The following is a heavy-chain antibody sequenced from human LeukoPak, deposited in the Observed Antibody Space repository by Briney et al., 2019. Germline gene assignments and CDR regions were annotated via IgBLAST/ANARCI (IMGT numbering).Heavy chain of an antibody. CDR3: ARNRGYSSGWSPFDY. Sequence: PSETLSLTCTVSGGSISSSNYYWGWIRQPPGKGLEWIGNIYYSGSTYYNPSLKSRVTISVDMSKSQFSLKLTSVTAADTAVYYCARNRGYSSGWSPFDYWGQGTLVTVSS. V-gene: IGHV4-39*01. J-gene: IGHJ4*02. CDR2: IYYSGST. D-gene: IGHD6-19*01. CDR1: GGSISSSNYY.